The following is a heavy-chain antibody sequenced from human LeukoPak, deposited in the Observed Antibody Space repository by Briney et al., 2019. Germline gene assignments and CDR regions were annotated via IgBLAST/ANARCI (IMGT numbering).Heavy chain of an antibody. CDR1: GYTFTSYV. CDR3: AREGLVRGVVWFDP. V-gene: IGHV1-18*01. Sequence: ASVKVSFKAAGYTFTSYVISGVRQAAGQGREWMGWISAYNGNTNYAQKLQRRVTMTTDTSTSTAYMELRSLRSDDPAVYNCAREGLVRGVVWFDPWGQGTLVTVSS. CDR2: ISAYNGNT. D-gene: IGHD3-10*01. J-gene: IGHJ5*02.